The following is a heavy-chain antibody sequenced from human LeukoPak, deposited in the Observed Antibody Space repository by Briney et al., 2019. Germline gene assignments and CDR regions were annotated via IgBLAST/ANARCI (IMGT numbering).Heavy chain of an antibody. CDR3: AKTTGMTTVTTRAFDY. CDR2: ISGSGGST. D-gene: IGHD4-17*01. J-gene: IGHJ4*02. V-gene: IGHV3-23*01. Sequence: GGSLRLSCAASGFTFSSYWMSWVRQAPGKGLEWVSAISGSGGSTYYADSVKGRFTISRDNSKNTLYLQMNSLRAEDTAVYYCAKTTGMTTVTTRAFDYWGQGTLVTVSS. CDR1: GFTFSSYW.